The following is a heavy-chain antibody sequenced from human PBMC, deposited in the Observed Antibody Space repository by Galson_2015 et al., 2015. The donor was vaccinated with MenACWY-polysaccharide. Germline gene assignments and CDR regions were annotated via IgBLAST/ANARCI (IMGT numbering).Heavy chain of an antibody. CDR2: IGPSSTTI. Sequence: SLRLSCAASGFTFSDYYMSWIRQAPGKGLEWISYIGPSSTTIYYADSVKGRLTISRDNAKNSLSLQMDSLRADDTARYYCARGRSFWGQGTLVTVSS. D-gene: IGHD3-10*01. CDR3: ARGRSF. J-gene: IGHJ4*02. CDR1: GFTFSDYY. V-gene: IGHV3-11*01.